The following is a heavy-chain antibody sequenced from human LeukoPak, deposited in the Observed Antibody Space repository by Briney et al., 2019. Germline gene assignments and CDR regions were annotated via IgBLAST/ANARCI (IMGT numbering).Heavy chain of an antibody. CDR2: ISSSGNTI. CDR3: ARDQNYHGSGSSH. Sequence: GGSLRLSCAASGFTFSDYYMSWMRQAPGKGLEWVSYISSSGNTIYYADSVKGRFTISRDNAKNSLYLQMNSLTAEDTAVYYCARDQNYHGSGSSHWGQGTLVTVSS. V-gene: IGHV3-11*01. J-gene: IGHJ4*02. D-gene: IGHD3-10*01. CDR1: GFTFSDYY.